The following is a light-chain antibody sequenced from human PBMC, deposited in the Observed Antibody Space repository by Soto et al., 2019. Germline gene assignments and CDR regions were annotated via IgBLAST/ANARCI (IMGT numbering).Light chain of an antibody. V-gene: IGLV2-11*01. CDR3: CSYAGIYV. Sequence: QSALAQPRSVSGSPGQSVTISCSGTSSDVGGYNSVSWYQQFPGKAPKLMIYEVTKRPSGVSHRFSGSKSGTTASLTISGLQAEDEADYYCCSYAGIYVFGSGTKLTVL. CDR1: SSDVGGYNS. CDR2: EVT. J-gene: IGLJ1*01.